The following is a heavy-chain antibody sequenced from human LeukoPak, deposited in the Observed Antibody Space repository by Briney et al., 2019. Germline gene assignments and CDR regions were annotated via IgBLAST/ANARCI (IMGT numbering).Heavy chain of an antibody. CDR2: ISSASDYI. CDR3: ARDRVMGATRGELDH. Sequence: KSGGSLRLSCVGSGFTFSKYSMNWVRQAPGKGLEWVSAISSASDYIYQADSVKGRFTISRDNAEKSLFLQMNSLRPEDTAVYYCARDRVMGATRGELDHWGQGTLVAVS. J-gene: IGHJ4*02. V-gene: IGHV3-21*01. D-gene: IGHD1-26*01. CDR1: GFTFSKYS.